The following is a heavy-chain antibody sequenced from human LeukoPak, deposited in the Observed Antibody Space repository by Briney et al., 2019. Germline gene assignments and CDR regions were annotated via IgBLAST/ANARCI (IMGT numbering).Heavy chain of an antibody. Sequence: GGSLRLSCAASGFTVSSNYMSWVRQAPGKGLEWVSVIYSGGSTYYADSVKGRFTISRDNSKNTLYLQMNSLRAEDTAVYYCARDGLHYYYMDVWGKGTTVTVSS. CDR3: ARDGLHYYYMDV. V-gene: IGHV3-53*01. J-gene: IGHJ6*03. CDR1: GFTVSSNY. CDR2: IYSGGST.